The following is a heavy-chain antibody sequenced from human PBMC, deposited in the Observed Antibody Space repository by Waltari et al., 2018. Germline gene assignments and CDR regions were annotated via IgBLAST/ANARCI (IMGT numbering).Heavy chain of an antibody. CDR3: IRPFEMGID. V-gene: IGHV3-73*01. CDR2: IRSRTKGDAT. CDR1: GLISSAYA. D-gene: IGHD7-27*01. J-gene: IGHJ4*02. Sequence: EVQLVESGGALVQPGGSLKLSCAASGLISSAYARPGVRQASGKGLEGVGRIRSRTKGDATAYAESVQGRFTISRDDSKNTAYLEMNSLKTDDTAVYYCIRPFEMGIDWGQGTLVTVSS.